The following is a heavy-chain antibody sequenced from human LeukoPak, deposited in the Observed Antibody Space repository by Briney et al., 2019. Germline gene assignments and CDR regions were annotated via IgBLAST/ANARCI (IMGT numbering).Heavy chain of an antibody. V-gene: IGHV1-2*02. Sequence: ASVKVSCKAFGYTFTSNYMHWVRQAPGQGLEWMGWINPNSGGTNYAQKFQGRVTMTRDTSISTAYMELSRLRSDDTAVYYCARDRIAARPHYYYYYMDVWGKGTTVTVSS. CDR1: GYTFTSNY. CDR3: ARDRIAARPHYYYYYMDV. J-gene: IGHJ6*03. D-gene: IGHD6-6*01. CDR2: INPNSGGT.